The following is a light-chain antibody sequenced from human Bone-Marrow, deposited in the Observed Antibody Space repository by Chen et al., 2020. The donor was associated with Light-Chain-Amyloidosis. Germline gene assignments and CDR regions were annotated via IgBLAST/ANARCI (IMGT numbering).Light chain of an antibody. CDR2: EIN. CDR1: SSDVGNYNL. V-gene: IGLV2-23*02. CDR3: GSYTGSNTVV. Sequence: QSALTQPASVSGSPGQSITISCTGYSSDVGNYNLVSWYQQHRGKAPKLMIFEINKRPSGFASRFSDSKSDNTASLTISGLLAEDEADYHCGSYTGSNTVVFGGGTKLTVL. J-gene: IGLJ2*01.